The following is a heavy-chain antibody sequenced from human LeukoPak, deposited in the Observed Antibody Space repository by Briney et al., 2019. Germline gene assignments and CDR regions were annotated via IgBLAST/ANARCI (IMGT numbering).Heavy chain of an antibody. D-gene: IGHD3-16*02. Sequence: PSETLSLTCTVSGGSISSYYWSWIRQPPGKGLEWIGYISYSGSTNFNPSLKSRVTISVDTSKNQFSLKLSSVTAADTAVYYCARDKMITFGGVIAHDAFDIWGQGTMVTVSS. V-gene: IGHV4-59*01. J-gene: IGHJ3*02. CDR1: GGSISSYY. CDR2: ISYSGST. CDR3: ARDKMITFGGVIAHDAFDI.